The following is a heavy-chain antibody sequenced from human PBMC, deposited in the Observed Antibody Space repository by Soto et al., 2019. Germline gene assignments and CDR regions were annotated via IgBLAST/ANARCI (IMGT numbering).Heavy chain of an antibody. CDR1: GGSFSGYY. J-gene: IGHJ6*03. CDR2: INHSGST. D-gene: IGHD3-10*01. CDR3: ASAPPMVRGVREYYYYMDV. V-gene: IGHV4-34*01. Sequence: SETLSLTCAVYGGSFSGYYWSWIRQPPGKGLEWIGEINHSGSTNYNPSLKSRVTISVDTSKNQFSLKLSSVTAADTAVYYCASAPPMVRGVREYYYYMDVWGKGTTVTVSS.